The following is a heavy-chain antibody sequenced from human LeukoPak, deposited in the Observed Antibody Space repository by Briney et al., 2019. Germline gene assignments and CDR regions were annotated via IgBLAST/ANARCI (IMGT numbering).Heavy chain of an antibody. CDR2: IYPGGSDN. J-gene: IGHJ3*02. CDR1: GYSFANYW. V-gene: IGHV5-51*01. CDR3: AKRGVGDGYRDAFDI. Sequence: GESLNISCKASGYSFANYWSAWVRQMPGKGLEWMGIIYPGGSDNKHSPSFQGQITISADKSRNTAYLQSGSLKASDTAMYYCAKRGVGDGYRDAFDIWGQGTMVTVSS. D-gene: IGHD5-24*01.